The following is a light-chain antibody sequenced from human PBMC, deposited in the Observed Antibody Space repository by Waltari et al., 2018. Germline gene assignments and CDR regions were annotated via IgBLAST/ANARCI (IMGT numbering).Light chain of an antibody. Sequence: EIVLTQSPATLSLSPGERAVLSCRARTSFNNYLAWYQQKPGQAPRLLIYDASTRATGIPARFSGSGSGTDFTLTISSLEPEDSAVYYCQERSDWRGLTFGPGTKVDIK. CDR3: QERSDWRGLT. CDR2: DAS. CDR1: TSFNNY. J-gene: IGKJ3*01. V-gene: IGKV3-11*01.